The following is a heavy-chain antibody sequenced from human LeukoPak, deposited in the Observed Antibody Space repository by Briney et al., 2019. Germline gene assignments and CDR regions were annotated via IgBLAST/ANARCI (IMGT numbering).Heavy chain of an antibody. J-gene: IGHJ6*02. D-gene: IGHD2-2*01. CDR1: GFTFSSYA. V-gene: IGHV3-30-3*01. CDR2: ISYDGSNK. Sequence: GRSLRLSCAASGFTFSSYAMHWVRQDPGKGLEWVAVISYDGSNKYYADSVKGRFTISRDNSKNTLYLQMNSLRAEDTAVYYCARGTCSSTSCYLSWSGYYGMDVWGQGTTVTVSS. CDR3: ARGTCSSTSCYLSWSGYYGMDV.